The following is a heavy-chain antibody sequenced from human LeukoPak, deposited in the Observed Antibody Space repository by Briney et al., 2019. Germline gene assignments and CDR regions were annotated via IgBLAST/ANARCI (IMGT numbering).Heavy chain of an antibody. CDR1: GFTFSSYA. CDR2: ISGSGGST. V-gene: IGHV3-23*01. Sequence: TGGSLRLSCAASGFTFSSYAMSWVRQAPGKGLEWVSAISGSGGSTYYADSVKGRFTISRDNSKNTLYLQMNSLRAEDTAVYYCATPYYYDSSGYYPRFDYWGQGTLVTVSS. D-gene: IGHD3-22*01. J-gene: IGHJ4*02. CDR3: ATPYYYDSSGYYPRFDY.